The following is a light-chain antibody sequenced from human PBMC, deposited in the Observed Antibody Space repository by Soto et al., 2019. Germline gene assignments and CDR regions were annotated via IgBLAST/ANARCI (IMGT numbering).Light chain of an antibody. CDR1: SSNIGSNT. J-gene: IGLJ3*02. Sequence: HSVLTQPPSASGTPGQRVTISCSGSSSNIGSNTVNWYQQLPGTAPKLLIYSNNQRPSGVPDRFSGSRSGTSASLAISGLQSEDEGDYYCAAWDDSLNGRGVFGGGTQLTVL. V-gene: IGLV1-44*01. CDR2: SNN. CDR3: AAWDDSLNGRGV.